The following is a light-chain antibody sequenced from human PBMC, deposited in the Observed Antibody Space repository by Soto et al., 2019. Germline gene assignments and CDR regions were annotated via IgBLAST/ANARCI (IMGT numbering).Light chain of an antibody. CDR1: QSVNSY. Sequence: EIVMTQSPATLSLSPGDRATLSCRASQSVNSYLAWYQHKPGKAPRLLIYGASNWDTGIPSRFSGSGSGTDFTLTISSLEPDDFAVYYCQQYSCYLTFGEGTKVEI. CDR3: QQYSCYLT. J-gene: IGKJ4*01. CDR2: GAS. V-gene: IGKV3-11*01.